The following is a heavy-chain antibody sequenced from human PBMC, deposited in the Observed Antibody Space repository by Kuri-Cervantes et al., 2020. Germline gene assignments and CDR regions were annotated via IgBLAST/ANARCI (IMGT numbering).Heavy chain of an antibody. V-gene: IGHV1-18*01. CDR1: GYTFTSYG. CDR2: ISAYNGDT. CDR3: ARESPPLIHSSGWYEGGFDP. Sequence: ASVKVSCKASGYTFTSYGISWVRQAPGQGLEWMGWISAYNGDTNYAQKLQGRVTMTTDTSTSTAYMELRSLRSDDTVVYYCARESPPLIHSSGWYEGGFDPWGQGTLVTVSS. J-gene: IGHJ5*02. D-gene: IGHD6-19*01.